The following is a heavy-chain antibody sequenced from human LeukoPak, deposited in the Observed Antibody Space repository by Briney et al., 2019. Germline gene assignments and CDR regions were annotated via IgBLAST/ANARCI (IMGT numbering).Heavy chain of an antibody. CDR3: AKDQDIVLMVYAKGRNWFDP. V-gene: IGHV3-23*01. CDR2: ISGSGGST. D-gene: IGHD2-8*01. CDR1: GFTFSSYA. J-gene: IGHJ5*02. Sequence: GGSLRLSCAASGFTFSSYAMSWIRQAPGKGLEWVSAISGSGGSTYYADSVKGRFTISRDNSKNTLYLQMNSLRAEDTAVYYCAKDQDIVLMVYAKGRNWFDPWGQGTLVTVSS.